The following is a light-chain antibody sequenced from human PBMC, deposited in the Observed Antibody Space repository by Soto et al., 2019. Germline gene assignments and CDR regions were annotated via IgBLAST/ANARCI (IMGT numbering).Light chain of an antibody. CDR1: QSVTSSY. CDR2: GAS. CDR3: QEYDIRPRT. J-gene: IGKJ1*01. V-gene: IGKV3-15*01. Sequence: MFTQSAVAVSLSPEERATLSCRASQSVTSSYLAWYQQKPGQAPRLLIYGASTRATGIPARFSGSGSGTEFTLTISSLQSEDFAVYYCQEYDIRPRTFAQGAKVDIK.